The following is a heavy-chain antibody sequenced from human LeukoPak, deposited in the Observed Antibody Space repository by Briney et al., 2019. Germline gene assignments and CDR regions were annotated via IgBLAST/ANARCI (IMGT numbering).Heavy chain of an antibody. CDR1: GGTFSSYA. J-gene: IGHJ4*02. CDR3: ARALLWFGEPSHIDY. D-gene: IGHD3-10*01. V-gene: IGHV1-69*13. CDR2: IIPIFGTA. Sequence: ASVKVSCKASGGTFSSYAISWVRQAPGQGLEWMGGIIPIFGTANYAQKFQGRVTITADESTSTACMELRSLRSDDTAVYYCARALLWFGEPSHIDYWGQGTLVTASS.